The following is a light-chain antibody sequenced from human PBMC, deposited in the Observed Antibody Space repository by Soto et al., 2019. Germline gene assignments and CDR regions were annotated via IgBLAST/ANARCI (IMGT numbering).Light chain of an antibody. V-gene: IGLV2-23*02. CDR1: SSDFGSYKF. Sequence: QSALAQPASVSGSPGQSVTISCTGTSSDFGSYKFVSWYQHHPGKVPKVIIYEVTHRPSGVSDRFSASKSGNTASLTISGLQAEDEADYYCNSFRVSHLYVFGTGTKVTVL. CDR3: NSFRVSHLYV. CDR2: EVT. J-gene: IGLJ1*01.